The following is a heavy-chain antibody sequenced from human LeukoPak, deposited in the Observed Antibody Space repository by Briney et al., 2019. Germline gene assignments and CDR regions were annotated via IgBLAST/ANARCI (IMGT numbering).Heavy chain of an antibody. V-gene: IGHV3-11*01. J-gene: IGHJ4*02. D-gene: IGHD3-22*01. CDR1: GFTFSDYY. CDR2: ISSSGSTI. Sequence: GGPLRLSCAASGFTFSDYYMSWIRQPPGKGLEWVSYISSSGSTIYYADSVKGRFTISRDNAKNSLYLQMNSLRAEDTAVYYCARDGYYDSSGYYFVYWGQGTLVTVSS. CDR3: ARDGYYDSSGYYFVY.